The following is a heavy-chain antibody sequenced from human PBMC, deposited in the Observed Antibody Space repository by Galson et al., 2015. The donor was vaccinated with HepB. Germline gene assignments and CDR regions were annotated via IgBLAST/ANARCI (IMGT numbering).Heavy chain of an antibody. D-gene: IGHD4-17*01. CDR3: AADGPYGDYYFDY. Sequence: SVKVSCKASGFTFTSSAVQWVRQARGQRLEWIGWIVVGSGNTNYAQKFQERVTITRDMSTSTAYMELSSLRSEDTAVYYCAADGPYGDYYFDYWGQGTLVTVSS. V-gene: IGHV1-58*01. CDR1: GFTFTSSA. CDR2: IVVGSGNT. J-gene: IGHJ4*02.